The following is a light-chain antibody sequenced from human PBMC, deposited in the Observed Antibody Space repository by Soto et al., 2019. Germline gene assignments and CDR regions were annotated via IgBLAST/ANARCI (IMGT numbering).Light chain of an antibody. J-gene: IGKJ5*01. Sequence: EIVLTQSPGTLSLSPGERATLSCRASQSVSSSYLAWYQQKPGQAPRLLIYGASSRATGIPDRFSGSGSGTDFTLTISRLEPEDFAVYYCQQYGSSPPIPFGQGTRPEIK. CDR3: QQYGSSPPIP. CDR1: QSVSSSY. CDR2: GAS. V-gene: IGKV3-20*01.